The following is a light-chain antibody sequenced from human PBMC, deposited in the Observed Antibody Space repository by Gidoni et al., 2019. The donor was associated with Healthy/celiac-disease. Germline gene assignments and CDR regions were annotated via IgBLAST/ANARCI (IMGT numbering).Light chain of an antibody. J-gene: IGKJ4*01. CDR2: DAS. Sequence: EIVLTQSPATLSLSPGERATLSCRASQSVSSYLAWYQQKPGQAPRLLIYDASNRATGIPARFSGSVSGTDFTLTISSLEPEDFAVYYCQQRSNWPPGLXFXGGTKVEIK. V-gene: IGKV3-11*01. CDR1: QSVSSY. CDR3: QQRSNWPPGLX.